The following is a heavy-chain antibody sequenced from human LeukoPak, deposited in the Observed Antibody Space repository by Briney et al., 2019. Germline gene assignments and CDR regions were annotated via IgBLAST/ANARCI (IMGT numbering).Heavy chain of an antibody. CDR3: AKGYQGYYYDSSGQIDY. J-gene: IGHJ4*02. CDR2: IRYDGSNK. V-gene: IGHV3-30*02. Sequence: GGSLRLSCAASGLTFSSYGMHWVRQAPGKGLEWVAFIRYDGSNKYYADSVKGRFTISRDNSKNTLYLQMNSLRAEDTAVYYCAKGYQGYYYDSSGQIDYWGQGTLVTVSS. CDR1: GLTFSSYG. D-gene: IGHD3-22*01.